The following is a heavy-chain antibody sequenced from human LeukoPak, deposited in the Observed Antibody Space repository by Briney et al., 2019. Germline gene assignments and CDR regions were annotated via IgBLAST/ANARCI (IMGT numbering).Heavy chain of an antibody. Sequence: GGSLRLSCAASGFTFSSYEMNWVRQAPGKGLEWVSYISSRGSTIYYADSVKGRFTISRDNAKNSLYLQMNSLRAEDTAVYYCARDDLGFDPWGQGTLVTVSS. CDR3: ARDDLGFDP. V-gene: IGHV3-48*03. D-gene: IGHD3/OR15-3a*01. CDR1: GFTFSSYE. CDR2: ISSRGSTI. J-gene: IGHJ5*02.